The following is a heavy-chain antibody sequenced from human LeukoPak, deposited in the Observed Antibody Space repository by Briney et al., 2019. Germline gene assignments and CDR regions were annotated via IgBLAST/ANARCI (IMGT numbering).Heavy chain of an antibody. D-gene: IGHD2-15*01. Sequence: PGRSLRLSCAASGFTFSSYGMHWVRQAPGKGLEWVAVIWYDGSNKYYADSVKGRFTISGDNSKNTLYLQMNSLRAEDTAVYYCAVVAARGPNRYYYGMDVWGQGTTVTVSS. CDR1: GFTFSSYG. V-gene: IGHV3-33*01. CDR2: IWYDGSNK. J-gene: IGHJ6*02. CDR3: AVVAARGPNRYYYGMDV.